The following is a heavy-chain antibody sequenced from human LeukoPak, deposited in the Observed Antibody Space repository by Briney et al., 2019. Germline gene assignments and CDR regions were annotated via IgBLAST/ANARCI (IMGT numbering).Heavy chain of an antibody. CDR2: INHSGST. V-gene: IGHV4-34*01. J-gene: IGHJ4*02. Sequence: SETLSLTCAVYGXSFSGYYWSWIRQPPGKGLEWIGEINHSGSTNYNPSLKSRVTISVDTSKNQFSLKLSSVTAADTAVYYCARGRSSSWYVDYWGQGTLVTVSS. D-gene: IGHD6-13*01. CDR1: GXSFSGYY. CDR3: ARGRSSSWYVDY.